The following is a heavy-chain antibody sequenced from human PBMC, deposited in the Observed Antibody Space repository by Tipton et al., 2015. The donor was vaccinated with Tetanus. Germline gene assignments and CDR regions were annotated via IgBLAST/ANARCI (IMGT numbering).Heavy chain of an antibody. J-gene: IGHJ6*02. D-gene: IGHD6-19*01. CDR3: ARGLDSSGGYSLGYYYYGMDV. CDR2: IYYSGST. V-gene: IGHV4-59*02. Sequence: TLSLTCTVSGGSVSSYYWSWIRQPPGKGLEWIGYIYYSGSTNYNPSLKSRVTISVDTSKNQFSLKLSSVTAADTVVYYCARGLDSSGGYSLGYYYYGMDVWGQGTTVTVSS. CDR1: GGSVSSYY.